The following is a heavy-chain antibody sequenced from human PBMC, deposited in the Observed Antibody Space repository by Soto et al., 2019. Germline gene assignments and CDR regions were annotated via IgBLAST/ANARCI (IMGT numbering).Heavy chain of an antibody. CDR1: GFSLSNARMG. D-gene: IGHD2-21*01. J-gene: IGHJ4*02. CDR2: IFSNDEK. CDR3: ARSRDGYPTPIDY. Sequence: QVTLKESGPVLVKPTETLTLTCTVSGFSLSNARMGVSWIRQPPGKALEWLAHIFSNDEKSYSTSLKSRLTISKDTSKSQVVLTMTNMDPVDTATYYFARSRDGYPTPIDYWGQGTLITVSS. V-gene: IGHV2-26*01.